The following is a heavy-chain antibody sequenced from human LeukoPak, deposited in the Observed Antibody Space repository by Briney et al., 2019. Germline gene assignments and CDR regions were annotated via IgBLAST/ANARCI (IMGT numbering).Heavy chain of an antibody. CDR3: ARAGSYYYDSSGYYLIDY. V-gene: IGHV1-18*01. J-gene: IGHJ4*02. D-gene: IGHD3-22*01. CDR2: ISAYNGNT. CDR1: GYTFTSYG. Sequence: GASVKVSCKASGYTFTSYGISWVRQAPGQGLEWMGWISAYNGNTNYAQKLQGRVTMTTDTSTSTAYMELRSLRSEDTAVYYCARAGSYYYDSSGYYLIDYWGQGTLVTVSS.